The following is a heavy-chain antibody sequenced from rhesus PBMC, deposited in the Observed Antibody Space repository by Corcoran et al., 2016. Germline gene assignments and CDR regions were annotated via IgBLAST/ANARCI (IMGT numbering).Heavy chain of an antibody. J-gene: IGHJ4*01. CDR2: IYSSSGNT. Sequence: QVQLQESGPGLLTPSETLSLTCAVSGGSISGGDGWGGIRQPPGKGLEWFGGIYSSSGNTYYNPSLKSRVTISTDTSKNQFSLKLSSVTAADTAVYYCARAPGIAAVFDYWGQGVLVTVSS. CDR3: ARAPGIAAVFDY. CDR1: GGSISGGDG. D-gene: IGHD6-25*01. V-gene: IGHV4S7*01.